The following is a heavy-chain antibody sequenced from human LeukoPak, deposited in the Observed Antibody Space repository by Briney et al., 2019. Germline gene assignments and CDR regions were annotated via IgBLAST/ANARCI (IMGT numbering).Heavy chain of an antibody. V-gene: IGHV3-30*18. J-gene: IGHJ4*02. CDR2: ISYDGSNK. D-gene: IGHD3-3*01. CDR3: AKAYYDFWSGSSPVDY. Sequence: GGSLRPSCAASGFTFSSYGMHWVRQAPGKGLEWVAVISYDGSNKYYADSVKGRFTISRDNSKNTLYLQMNSLRAEDTAVYYCAKAYYDFWSGSSPVDYWGQGTLVTVSS. CDR1: GFTFSSYG.